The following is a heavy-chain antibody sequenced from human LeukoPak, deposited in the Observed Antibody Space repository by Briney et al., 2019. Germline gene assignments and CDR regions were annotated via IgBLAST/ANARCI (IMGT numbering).Heavy chain of an antibody. J-gene: IGHJ4*02. D-gene: IGHD6-19*01. CDR2: ISGSGGST. Sequence: GGFLRLSWAASGYTFSSYAMSWVRQAPGKGLEWVSAISGSGGSTYYADSVKGRFTISRDNSKNTLYLQMNSLRAEDTAVYYCAKAYSSGWYGYYFDYWGQGTLVTVSS. CDR3: AKAYSSGWYGYYFDY. CDR1: GYTFSSYA. V-gene: IGHV3-23*01.